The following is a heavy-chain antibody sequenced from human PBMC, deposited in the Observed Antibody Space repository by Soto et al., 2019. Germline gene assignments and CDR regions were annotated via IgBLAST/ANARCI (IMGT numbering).Heavy chain of an antibody. V-gene: IGHV3-48*01. Sequence: GGSLRLSCAASGFTFSSYSMNWVRQAPGKGLEWVSYISISSSTIYYADSVKGRFTISRDNSKNTLYLQMNSLRADDTAVYHCVKDFKGTGTTEWGQGTLVTVSS. CDR1: GFTFSSYS. CDR3: VKDFKGTGTTE. CDR2: ISISSSTI. D-gene: IGHD1-1*01. J-gene: IGHJ4*02.